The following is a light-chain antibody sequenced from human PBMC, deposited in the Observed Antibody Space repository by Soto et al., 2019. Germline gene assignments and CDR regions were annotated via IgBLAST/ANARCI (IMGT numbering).Light chain of an antibody. Sequence: QSVLTQPPSVSAAPGQKVTMSCSGRSSNIGSHFVAWYQQLPGTAPKLLIYDDTKRPYGIPGRFSGSKSGTSATLGITGLQTGDEADYYCGTWDSRLSVVVFGGGTKLTVL. CDR1: SSNIGSHF. CDR2: DDT. J-gene: IGLJ3*02. CDR3: GTWDSRLSVVV. V-gene: IGLV1-51*01.